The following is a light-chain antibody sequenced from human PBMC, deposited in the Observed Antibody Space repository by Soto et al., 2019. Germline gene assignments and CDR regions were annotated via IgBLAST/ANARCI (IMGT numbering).Light chain of an antibody. J-gene: IGKJ5*01. CDR2: DAS. V-gene: IGKV3-20*01. CDR3: QQYVSAPIT. Sequence: IVVTQSPATLSVSPGERVTLSCRASQSVISNLAWYHQKPGQAPRLLIYDASTRATVIPDRFSGSGSGTDFTLTISILEPEDCAVYYCQQYVSAPITFGQGTRLEI. CDR1: QSVISN.